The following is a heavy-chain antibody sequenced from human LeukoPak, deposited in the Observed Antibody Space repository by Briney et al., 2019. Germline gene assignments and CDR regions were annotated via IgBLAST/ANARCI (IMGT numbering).Heavy chain of an antibody. J-gene: IGHJ5*02. CDR3: ARDGSHRGYSYGYNWFDP. CDR2: IYTSGST. V-gene: IGHV4-4*07. Sequence: SETLSLTCTVSGGSISSYYWSWIRQPAGKGLEWIGRIYTSGSTNYNPSLKSRVTMSVDTSKNQFSLKLSSVTAADTAVYYCARDGSHRGYSYGYNWFDPWGQGTLVTVSS. CDR1: GGSISSYY. D-gene: IGHD5-18*01.